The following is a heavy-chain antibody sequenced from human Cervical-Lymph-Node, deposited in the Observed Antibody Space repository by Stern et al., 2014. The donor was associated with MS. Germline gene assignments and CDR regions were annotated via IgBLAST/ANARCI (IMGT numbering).Heavy chain of an antibody. J-gene: IGHJ6*02. CDR1: GGTFSSYA. D-gene: IGHD2-2*01. CDR3: ARPAYCSSTSCYSLNPGYYYYGMDV. Sequence: LQLVQSGAEVKKPGSSVKVSCKASGGTFSSYAISWVRQSPGQGLEWMGGIITIFGTANYAQKFPGRVTITADESTSTAYMELSSLRSEDTAVYYCARPAYCSSTSCYSLNPGYYYYGMDVWGQGTTVTVSS. V-gene: IGHV1-69*01. CDR2: IITIFGTA.